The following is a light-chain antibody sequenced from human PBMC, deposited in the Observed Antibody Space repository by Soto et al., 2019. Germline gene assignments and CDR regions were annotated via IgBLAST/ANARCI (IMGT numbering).Light chain of an antibody. CDR2: AAS. J-gene: IGKJ1*01. CDR3: QHYNSYSEA. Sequence: IQLTQSPSSLSASVGDRVTITCRASQGISSYLAWYQQKPGKAPKLLFYAASTLQSGVPSRFSGSGSGTEFTLTISSLQPDDFATYYCQHYNSYSEAFGQGTKVDI. V-gene: IGKV1-9*01. CDR1: QGISSY.